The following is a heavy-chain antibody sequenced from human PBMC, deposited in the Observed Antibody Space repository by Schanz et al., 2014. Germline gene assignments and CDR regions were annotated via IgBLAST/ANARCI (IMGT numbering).Heavy chain of an antibody. Sequence: EVQVVESGGGLVQPGGSLRLSCAASGFTFSIYGMSWVRQAPGKGLEWVSRMIGSGSSVFYADSVKGRFTISRDNLKNTVYLQMNSLRAGDTAVYYCAKDGRLPYYGTGSDFDYWGQGTLVAVSS. CDR2: MIGSGSSV. CDR1: GFTFSIYG. V-gene: IGHV3-23*04. J-gene: IGHJ4*02. D-gene: IGHD3-22*01. CDR3: AKDGRLPYYGTGSDFDY.